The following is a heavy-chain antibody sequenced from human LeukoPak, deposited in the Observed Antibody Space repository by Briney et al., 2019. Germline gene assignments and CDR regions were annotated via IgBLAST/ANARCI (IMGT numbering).Heavy chain of an antibody. CDR2: VSYTGRT. J-gene: IGHJ3*02. Sequence: SETLSLTCSVSGGSISSNYWTWIRQSPGKGLEYIGHVSYTGRTRYNPSLQRRLTISLDTSNNHFSLQLTSVSAADTAVYYCARLHDYDNSGAPDIFDIWGQGTMVTVSS. V-gene: IGHV4-59*01. CDR1: GGSISSNY. D-gene: IGHD3-22*01. CDR3: ARLHDYDNSGAPDIFDI.